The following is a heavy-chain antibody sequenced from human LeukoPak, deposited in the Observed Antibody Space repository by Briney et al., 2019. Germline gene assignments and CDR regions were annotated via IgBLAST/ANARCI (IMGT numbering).Heavy chain of an antibody. V-gene: IGHV1-24*01. D-gene: IGHD1-26*01. J-gene: IGHJ4*02. CDR3: AKDVGADEYYFDC. CDR1: GYTLTELS. CDR2: FDPEDVET. Sequence: ASVKVSCKVSGYTLTELSMHWVRQAPGKGLEWVGGFDPEDVETIYAQKFQGRVTMTEDPSTDTAYMELSSLRSEDTAVYYCAKDVGADEYYFDCWGQGTLVTVSS.